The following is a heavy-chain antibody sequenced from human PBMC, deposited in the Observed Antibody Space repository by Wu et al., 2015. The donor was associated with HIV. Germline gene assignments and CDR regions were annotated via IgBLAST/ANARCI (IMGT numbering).Heavy chain of an antibody. Sequence: QAQLVQSASEMKKPGASVRVSCKASGYNFASYGINWVRQTPGQGLEWMGWITAYNGNTNQTRGRLTLTTDTSTNTAYMDLRDLRSGDTGIYFCAREPPSGLYYYMDVWGRGDHGRRL. D-gene: IGHD1-14*01. CDR1: GYNFASYG. CDR2: ITAYNGNT. J-gene: IGHJ6*03. V-gene: IGHV1-18*01. CDR3: AREPPSGLYYYMDV.